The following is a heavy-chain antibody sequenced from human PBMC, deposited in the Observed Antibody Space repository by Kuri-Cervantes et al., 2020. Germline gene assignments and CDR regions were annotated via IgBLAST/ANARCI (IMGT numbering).Heavy chain of an antibody. J-gene: IGHJ4*02. D-gene: IGHD3-3*01. V-gene: IGHV4-4*07. Sequence: LSSTVPGGSISSYYWSWIRQPAGKGLEWIGRIYTSGSTNYNPSLKSRVTMSVDTSKNQFSLKLSSVTAADTAVYYCARSDFWSGYRFDYWGQGTLVTVSS. CDR3: ARSDFWSGYRFDY. CDR1: GGSISSYY. CDR2: IYTSGST.